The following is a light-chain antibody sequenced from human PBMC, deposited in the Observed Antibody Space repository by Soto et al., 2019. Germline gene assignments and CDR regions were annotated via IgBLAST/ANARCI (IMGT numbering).Light chain of an antibody. V-gene: IGLV2-14*01. J-gene: IGLJ2*01. CDR1: SSDVGGYNY. CDR2: DVI. CDR3: SSYTTGSTL. Sequence: QSVLTQPASVSGSPGQSITISCTGTSSDVGGYNYVSWYQQHPGKAPKLMIFDVINRPSGVSNRFSGSKSGNTASLTISGLQAEDEADYYCSSYTTGSTLFGGGTKVTV.